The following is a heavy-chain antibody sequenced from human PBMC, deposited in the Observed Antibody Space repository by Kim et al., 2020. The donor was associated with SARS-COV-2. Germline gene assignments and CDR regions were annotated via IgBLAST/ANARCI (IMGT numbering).Heavy chain of an antibody. V-gene: IGHV6-1*01. J-gene: IGHJ5*02. CDR3: ARDLTYCSGGSCPDIGLYNWFDP. D-gene: IGHD2-15*01. Sequence: SQTLSLTCAISGDSVSSNSAAWNWIRQSPSRGLEWLGRTYYRSKWYNDYAVSVKSRITINPDTSKNQFSLQLNSVTPEDTAVYYCARDLTYCSGGSCPDIGLYNWFDPWGQGTLVTVSS. CDR2: TYYRSKWYN. CDR1: GDSVSSNSAA.